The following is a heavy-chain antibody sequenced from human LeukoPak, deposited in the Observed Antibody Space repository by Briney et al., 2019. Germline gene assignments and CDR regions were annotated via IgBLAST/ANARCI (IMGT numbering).Heavy chain of an antibody. V-gene: IGHV4-61*02. J-gene: IGHJ4*02. CDR1: GASITSDNCY. Sequence: PSETLSLTCTVSGASITSDNCYWTWIQRPAGKGLELIGRIYTSGSTNYNPSLKSRVTISLDTSKNQFSLKLTSVSAADTAVYYCARGRRFTYGLFEYWGQGTLVTVSS. D-gene: IGHD5-18*01. CDR2: IYTSGST. CDR3: ARGRRFTYGLFEY.